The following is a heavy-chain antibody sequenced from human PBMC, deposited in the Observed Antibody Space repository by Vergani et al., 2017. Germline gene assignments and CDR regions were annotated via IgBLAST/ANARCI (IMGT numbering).Heavy chain of an antibody. D-gene: IGHD5-12*01. V-gene: IGHV4-31*03. Sequence: QVQLQESGPGLVKPSQTLSLTCTVSGGSISSGGYYWSWIRQPPGKGLEWIGYIYYSGSTYYNPSLKSRVTISVDTSKNQFSLKLSSVTAADTAVYYCARGERGYSGYDLNWFDPWGQGTLVTVSS. CDR3: ARGERGYSGYDLNWFDP. J-gene: IGHJ5*02. CDR1: GGSISSGGYY. CDR2: IYYSGST.